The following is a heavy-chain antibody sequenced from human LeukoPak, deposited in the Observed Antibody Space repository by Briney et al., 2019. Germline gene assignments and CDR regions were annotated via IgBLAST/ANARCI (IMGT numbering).Heavy chain of an antibody. CDR3: AKGYGSGSYSTFYFDY. V-gene: IGHV3-48*01. CDR1: GFTFSSYN. D-gene: IGHD3-10*01. J-gene: IGHJ4*02. CDR2: ISSSSSTI. Sequence: GGSLRLSCAASGFTFSSYNMKWVRQAPGKGLEWVSYISSSSSTIYYADSVKGRFTISRDNAKNSLYLQVNSLRAEDTAVYFCAKGYGSGSYSTFYFDYWGQGTLVTVSS.